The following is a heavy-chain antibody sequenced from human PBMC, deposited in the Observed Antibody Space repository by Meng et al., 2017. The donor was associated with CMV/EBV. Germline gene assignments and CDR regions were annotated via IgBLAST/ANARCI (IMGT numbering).Heavy chain of an antibody. J-gene: IGHJ6*02. CDR3: ARGLKDYDFWSGYHTDYYYYYGMDV. Sequence: SETLSLTCAVYGGSFSGYYWSWIRQPPGKGLEWIGEINHSGSTNYNPSLKSRVTISVDTSKNQFSLKLSSVTAADTAVYYCARGLKDYDFWSGYHTDYYYYYGMDVWGQGTTVTVSS. V-gene: IGHV4-34*01. CDR2: INHSGST. CDR1: GGSFSGYY. D-gene: IGHD3-3*01.